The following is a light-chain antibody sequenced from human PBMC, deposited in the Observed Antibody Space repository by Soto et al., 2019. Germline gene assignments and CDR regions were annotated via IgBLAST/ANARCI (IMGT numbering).Light chain of an antibody. CDR1: QSVSSY. CDR3: QQRSNWPPRT. Sequence: EIVLTQSPATLSLSPGERATLSCRASQSVSSYLAWYQQKPGQAPRLLIYDASNRATGIPARFSGSGSGTDFTRTIISLEPEDFAVYYCQQRSNWPPRTFGGGNKVEIK. J-gene: IGKJ4*01. V-gene: IGKV3-11*01. CDR2: DAS.